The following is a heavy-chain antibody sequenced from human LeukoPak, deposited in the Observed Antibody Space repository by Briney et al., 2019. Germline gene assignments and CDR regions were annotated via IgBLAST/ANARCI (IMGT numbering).Heavy chain of an antibody. V-gene: IGHV4-34*01. J-gene: IGHJ4*02. CDR1: SGSLSDYS. D-gene: IGHD4-17*01. Sequence: SETLSLTCAVSSGSLSDYSWGWIRQPPGKGLEGVGEISHSGITNYNASLKSRVTISLKKSEIQFSLMLSSVTAADTAVYYCTRQSGTVTPVDYWSQGTLVTVSS. CDR3: TRQSGTVTPVDY. CDR2: ISHSGIT.